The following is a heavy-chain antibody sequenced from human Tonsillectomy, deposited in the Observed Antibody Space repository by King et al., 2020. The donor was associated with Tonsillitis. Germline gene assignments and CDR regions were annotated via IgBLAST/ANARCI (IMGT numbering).Heavy chain of an antibody. D-gene: IGHD6-19*01. J-gene: IGHJ5*02. CDR2: ISSGGSTI. CDR1: GFTFSDYY. CDR3: TRGPGIAMAALLHWFDP. V-gene: IGHV3-11*01. Sequence: VQLVESGGGLVKPGGSLRLSCAASGFTFSDYYMSWIRQAPGKGLEWLSYISSGGSTIYYADSVKSRFTISRDNAKNSLYLQMNSLRAEDTAVYYCTRGPGIAMAALLHWFDPWGQGTLVTVSS.